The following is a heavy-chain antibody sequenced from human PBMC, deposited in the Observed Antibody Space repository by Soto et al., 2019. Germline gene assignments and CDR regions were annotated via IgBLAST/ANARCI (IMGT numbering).Heavy chain of an antibody. CDR2: IYHSGST. J-gene: IGHJ6*02. Sequence: SETLSLTCAVYGGSFSGYYWTWIRQPPGTGLEWIGEIYHSGSTNYNPSLKSRVTISVDKSKNQFSLKLSSVTAADTAVYYCARVSGSYYYGMDVWGQGTTVTVSS. V-gene: IGHV4-34*01. D-gene: IGHD1-26*01. CDR1: GGSFSGYY. CDR3: ARVSGSYYYGMDV.